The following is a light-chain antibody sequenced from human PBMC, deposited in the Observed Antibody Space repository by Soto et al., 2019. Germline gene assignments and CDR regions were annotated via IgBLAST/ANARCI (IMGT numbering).Light chain of an antibody. Sequence: IVLTQSPGTLSLSPGDRATLSCRASQSVGTNYLAWYQQQKPGQAPRLLIYDASRRAAGVPDRFSGSGSGTDFTLAISRLEPEDFAVYYCQHYADSSWTFGQGTKVDIK. CDR1: QSVGTNY. CDR3: QHYADSSWT. V-gene: IGKV3-20*01. CDR2: DAS. J-gene: IGKJ1*01.